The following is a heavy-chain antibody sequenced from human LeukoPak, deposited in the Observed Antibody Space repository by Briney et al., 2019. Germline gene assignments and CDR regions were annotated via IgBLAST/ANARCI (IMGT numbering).Heavy chain of an antibody. D-gene: IGHD6-13*01. CDR3: ARGAGSWFDTDAFDI. CDR2: IWYDGSNK. Sequence: QPGGSLRLSCAASGFTFSSYGMHWVRQAPGKGLEWVAVIWYDGSNKYYADSVKGRFTISRDNSKNTLYLQMNSLRAEDTAVYYCARGAGSWFDTDAFDIWGQGTMVTVSS. V-gene: IGHV3-33*01. CDR1: GFTFSSYG. J-gene: IGHJ3*02.